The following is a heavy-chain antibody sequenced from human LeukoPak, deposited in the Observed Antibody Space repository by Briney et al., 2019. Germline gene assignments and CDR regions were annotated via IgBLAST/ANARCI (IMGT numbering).Heavy chain of an antibody. D-gene: IGHD3-10*01. CDR3: ARAITMVRGVLGFVGY. J-gene: IGHJ4*02. Sequence: GASVKVSCKVSGYTLTELSMHWVRQAPGQGLEWMGWINPNSGGTNYAQKFQGRVTMTRDTSISTAYMELSRLRSDDTAVYYCARAITMVRGVLGFVGYWGQGTLVTVSS. CDR1: GYTLTELS. V-gene: IGHV1-2*02. CDR2: INPNSGGT.